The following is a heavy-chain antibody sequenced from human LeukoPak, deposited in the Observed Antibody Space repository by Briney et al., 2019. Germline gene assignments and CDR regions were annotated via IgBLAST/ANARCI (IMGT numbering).Heavy chain of an antibody. D-gene: IGHD3-9*01. J-gene: IGHJ4*02. V-gene: IGHV3-9*01. CDR3: AKDQNYDILTGYDFDY. Sequence: GGSLRLSCAASGFTFDDYAMHWVRHAPGKGLEWVSGISWNSGSILYADSVKGRFTISRDNAKDSLYLQMNSLRPEDTALYFCAKDQNYDILTGYDFDYWGQGSLVTVSS. CDR1: GFTFDDYA. CDR2: ISWNSGSI.